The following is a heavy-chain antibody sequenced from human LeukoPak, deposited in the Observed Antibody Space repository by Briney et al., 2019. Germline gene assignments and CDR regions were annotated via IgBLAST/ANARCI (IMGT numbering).Heavy chain of an antibody. CDR3: ARASPVAGYYYYYMDV. Sequence: KTSETLSLTCTVSGGSISSYYRSWIRQPAGKGLEWIGRIYTSGSTNYNPSLKSRVTMSVDTSKNQFSLKLSSVTAADTAVYYCARASPVAGYYYYYMDVWGKGTTVTISS. J-gene: IGHJ6*03. V-gene: IGHV4-4*07. CDR2: IYTSGST. CDR1: GGSISSYY. D-gene: IGHD6-13*01.